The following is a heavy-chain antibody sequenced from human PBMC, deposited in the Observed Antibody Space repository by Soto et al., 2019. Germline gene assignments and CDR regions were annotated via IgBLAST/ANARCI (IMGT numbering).Heavy chain of an antibody. V-gene: IGHV4-61*01. CDR2: IYYSGST. CDR3: ARGGPVATIAY. Sequence: LSLTCTVSGGSVSSGSYYWSWIRQPPGKGLEWIGYIYYSGSTNYNPSLKSRVTISVDTSKNQFSLKLSSMTAADTAVYYCARGGPVATIAYWGQGTLVTVSS. J-gene: IGHJ4*02. D-gene: IGHD5-12*01. CDR1: GGSVSSGSYY.